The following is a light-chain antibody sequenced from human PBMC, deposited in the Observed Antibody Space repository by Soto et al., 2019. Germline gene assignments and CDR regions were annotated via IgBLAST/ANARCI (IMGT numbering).Light chain of an antibody. V-gene: IGKV3-11*01. Sequence: EIVLTQSPATLSLSPGERATLSCRASQSVSSYLAWYQQKPGQAPRLLIYDASNRATGIPARFSRSGSGTDFTLTISSLEPEDFAVYYCQQRSNWPITFGQGTRLEIK. CDR3: QQRSNWPIT. CDR1: QSVSSY. CDR2: DAS. J-gene: IGKJ5*01.